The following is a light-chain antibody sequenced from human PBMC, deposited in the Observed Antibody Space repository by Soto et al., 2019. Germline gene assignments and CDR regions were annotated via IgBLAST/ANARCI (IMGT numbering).Light chain of an antibody. J-gene: IGKJ1*01. CDR1: QSVRSGY. V-gene: IGKV3-20*01. CDR3: QQYGDSPLT. Sequence: EIVLTQSPGTLSLYNGQRATLSCRASQSVRSGYLGWYQQKPGQAPRLLIYGSSSRATGIPDRFSGSGSGTDFTLTINSLEPEDFAVYYCQQYGDSPLTFDEGTRVDIK. CDR2: GSS.